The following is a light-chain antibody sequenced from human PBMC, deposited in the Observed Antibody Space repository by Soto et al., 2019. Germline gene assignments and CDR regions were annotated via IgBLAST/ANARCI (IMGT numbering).Light chain of an antibody. CDR1: QSVSSY. Sequence: EIVLTQSPATLSLSPGERATLSCRASQSVSSYLAWYQQQPGQAPRLLIYEASNRATGIPARFSGSGSGTDFTLTISSLEPEDFAVYYCQQRSNWPPITFGQGTRLEIK. CDR2: EAS. J-gene: IGKJ5*01. CDR3: QQRSNWPPIT. V-gene: IGKV3-11*01.